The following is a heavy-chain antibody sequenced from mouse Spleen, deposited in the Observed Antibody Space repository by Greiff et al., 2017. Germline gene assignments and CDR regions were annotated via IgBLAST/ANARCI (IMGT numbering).Heavy chain of an antibody. CDR3: AKDRYGGIYAMDY. D-gene: IGHD2-14*01. V-gene: IGHV2-5*01. Sequence: VQLQESGPGLVQPSQSLSITCTVSGFSLTSYGVHWVRQSPGKGLEWLGVIWRGGSTDYNAAFMSRLSITKDNSKSQVFFKMNSLQADDTAIYYCAKDRYGGIYAMDYWGQGTSVTVSS. CDR1: GFSLTSYG. J-gene: IGHJ4*01. CDR2: IWRGGST.